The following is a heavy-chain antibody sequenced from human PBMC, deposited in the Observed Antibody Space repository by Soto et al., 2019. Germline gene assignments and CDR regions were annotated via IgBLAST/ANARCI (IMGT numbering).Heavy chain of an antibody. CDR1: GGSISSGDYY. D-gene: IGHD3-10*02. CDR2: IYYSGST. Sequence: PSETLSLTCTVSGGSISSGDYYWSWIRQPPGKGLEWIGYIYYSGSTYYNPSLKSRVTISVDTSKNQFSLKLSSVTAADTAVYYCARDQPMYRGHSGMDVWGQGTTVTVSS. V-gene: IGHV4-30-4*01. CDR3: ARDQPMYRGHSGMDV. J-gene: IGHJ6*02.